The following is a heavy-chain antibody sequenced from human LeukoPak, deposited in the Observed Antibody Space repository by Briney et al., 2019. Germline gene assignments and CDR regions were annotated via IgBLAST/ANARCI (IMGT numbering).Heavy chain of an antibody. D-gene: IGHD1-1*01. Sequence: GRSLRLSCAASGFTFSSYGMHWVRQAPGKGLEWVAVISYDGSNKYYADSVKGRFTISRDNSKNTLYLQMNSLRAEDTAVYYCAKGLGTTTWFDPWGQGTLVTVSS. CDR1: GFTFSSYG. V-gene: IGHV3-30*18. CDR3: AKGLGTTTWFDP. CDR2: ISYDGSNK. J-gene: IGHJ5*02.